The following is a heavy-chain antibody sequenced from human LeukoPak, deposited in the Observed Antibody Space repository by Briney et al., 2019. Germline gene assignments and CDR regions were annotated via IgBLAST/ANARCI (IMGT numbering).Heavy chain of an antibody. D-gene: IGHD3-22*01. CDR3: AREIQPNYYDSSGYLDY. J-gene: IGHJ4*02. CDR2: IKQDGTEK. Sequence: SGGSLRLSCAASGFTFSSNWMSWVRQAPGKGLEWVANIKQDGTEKYYVDSVKGRFTISRDNAKNSLYLQMNSLRAEDTAVYYCAREIQPNYYDSSGYLDYWGQGTLVTVSS. CDR1: GFTFSSNW. V-gene: IGHV3-7*01.